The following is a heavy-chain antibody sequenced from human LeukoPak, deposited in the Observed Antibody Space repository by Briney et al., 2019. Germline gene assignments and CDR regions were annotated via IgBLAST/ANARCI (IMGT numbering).Heavy chain of an antibody. CDR1: GFTLSSYS. CDR3: TRGKSIRGSYYSFPGN. Sequence: PGRSLRLSCAASGFTLSSYSMHWVRQAPGKGLEWVAVISSDGNNKHYADSVKGRFTISRDNSKNTLYLQMNSLKAEDTSIYYCTRGKSIRGSYYSFPGNWGQGTLVTVSS. D-gene: IGHD1-26*01. J-gene: IGHJ4*02. V-gene: IGHV3-30*04. CDR2: ISSDGNNK.